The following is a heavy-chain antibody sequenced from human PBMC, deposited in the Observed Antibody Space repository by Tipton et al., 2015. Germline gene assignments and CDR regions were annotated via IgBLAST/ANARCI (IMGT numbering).Heavy chain of an antibody. Sequence: SLRLSCAASGFSFSGYGMHWVRQAPGKGLEWVAVISYDASNKYYADSVKGRFTISRDNSKNTLYLQMNSLRPEDTAVYYCARVGYCGGSCFSGYYGMDVWGRGTTVTVSS. CDR1: GFSFSGYG. D-gene: IGHD2-21*01. J-gene: IGHJ6*02. V-gene: IGHV3-30*03. CDR3: ARVGYCGGSCFSGYYGMDV. CDR2: ISYDASNK.